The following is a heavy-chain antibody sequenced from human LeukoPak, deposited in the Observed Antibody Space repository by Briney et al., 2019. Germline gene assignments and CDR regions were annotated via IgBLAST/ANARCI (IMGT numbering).Heavy chain of an antibody. D-gene: IGHD1-7*01. Sequence: ASVKVSCKASGYTFTGYYMHWVRQAPGHGLDWMGRINTNSGDPNYAQKFQGRVTMTADPSLSTVYPEASRRQSADHAWHYFSRAPVYNRNYDFWGQGTLVTVSS. V-gene: IGHV1-2*06. CDR3: SRAPVYNRNYDF. CDR1: GYTFTGYY. J-gene: IGHJ4*02. CDR2: INTNSGDP.